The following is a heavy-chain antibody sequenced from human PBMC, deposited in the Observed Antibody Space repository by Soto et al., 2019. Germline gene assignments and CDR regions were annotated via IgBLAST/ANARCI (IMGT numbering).Heavy chain of an antibody. Sequence: GGSLRLSCAASGFTFSSYAMSWVRQAPGKGLEWVSAISGSGGSTYYADSVKGRFTISRDDSKNTLYLQMNSLRAEDTAVYYCAKDDGILNYYMDVWGKGTTVTVSS. V-gene: IGHV3-23*01. CDR3: AKDDGILNYYMDV. CDR2: ISGSGGST. J-gene: IGHJ6*03. CDR1: GFTFSSYA. D-gene: IGHD2-15*01.